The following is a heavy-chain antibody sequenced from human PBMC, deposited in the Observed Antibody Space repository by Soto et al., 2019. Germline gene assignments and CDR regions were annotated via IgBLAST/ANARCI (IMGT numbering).Heavy chain of an antibody. V-gene: IGHV4-59*01. CDR1: GGSISSYY. CDR3: AREALYSYGRNDAFDI. Sequence: QVQLQESGPGLVKPSETLSLTCTVSGGSISSYYWSWIRQPPGKGLEWIGYIYYSGSTNYNPSLKSRVTISVDTSKNQFSLKLSSVTAADTAVYYCAREALYSYGRNDAFDIWGQGTMVTVSS. D-gene: IGHD5-18*01. CDR2: IYYSGST. J-gene: IGHJ3*02.